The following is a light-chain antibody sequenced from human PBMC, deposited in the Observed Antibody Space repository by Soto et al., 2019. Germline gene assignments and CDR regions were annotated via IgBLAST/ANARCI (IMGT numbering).Light chain of an antibody. V-gene: IGLV2-18*02. CDR2: EAS. Sequence: QSALTQPPSVSGSPGQSVTISCTGTSTDFVSYNRVSWYQQPPGTAPKLIIYEASNRPSGVPGRFSGSKSGNTASLTVSGLQAEDEADYYCTSYATGDTFPFGGGTKLTVL. CDR1: STDFVSYNR. J-gene: IGLJ2*01. CDR3: TSYATGDTFP.